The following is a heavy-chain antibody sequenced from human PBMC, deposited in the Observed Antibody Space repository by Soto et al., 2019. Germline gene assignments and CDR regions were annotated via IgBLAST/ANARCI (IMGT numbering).Heavy chain of an antibody. CDR1: GFTFDDYG. J-gene: IGHJ4*02. CDR3: ARDRGSWFDY. CDR2: ISWNGGST. Sequence: VQLVESGGSAVRPGGSLRLSWAASGFTFDDYGMSWVRQAPGKGLEWVSAISWNGGSTSYADSVKGRFTISRDNAKNSLYLQMNSLSAEDTALYYCARDRGSWFDYWGQGTLVSVSS. D-gene: IGHD1-26*01. V-gene: IGHV3-20*04.